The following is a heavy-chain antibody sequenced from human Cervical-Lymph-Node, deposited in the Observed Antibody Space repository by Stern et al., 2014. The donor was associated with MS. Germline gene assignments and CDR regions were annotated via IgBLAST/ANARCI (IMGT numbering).Heavy chain of an antibody. CDR1: GYSFSNFW. V-gene: IGHV5-51*03. Sequence: VQLGQSGAEVKKPGESLKLSCTGSGYSFSNFWIGWVRQIPGKGLEWMGIIYPGDSDTKYSPSFQGQATISTDKSISTAYLQWSSLKASDTAIYYCAKTLSGGSRYFDLWGRGTLVTVSS. D-gene: IGHD3-16*01. CDR3: AKTLSGGSRYFDL. J-gene: IGHJ2*01. CDR2: IYPGDSDT.